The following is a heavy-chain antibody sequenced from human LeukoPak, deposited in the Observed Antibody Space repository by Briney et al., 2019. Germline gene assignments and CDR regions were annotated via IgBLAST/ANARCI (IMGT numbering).Heavy chain of an antibody. CDR3: AKDMVRGVNSGFDY. CDR2: ISGSGGST. D-gene: IGHD3-10*01. Sequence: GGSLRLSCAASGFTFSSYAMSWVRQAPGKGLDWGSGISGSGGSTYYTDSVKGRFTISRDNSKNTLYLQMNSLRAEDTAVYYCAKDMVRGVNSGFDYWGQGTLVTVSS. V-gene: IGHV3-23*01. J-gene: IGHJ4*02. CDR1: GFTFSSYA.